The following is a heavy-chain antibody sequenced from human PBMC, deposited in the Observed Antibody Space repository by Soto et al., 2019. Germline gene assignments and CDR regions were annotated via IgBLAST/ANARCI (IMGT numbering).Heavy chain of an antibody. V-gene: IGHV3-74*01. D-gene: IGHD2-21*01. CDR3: ARLIGGACSFIDY. CDR1: GFIFGGYW. CDR2: NSDGTST. J-gene: IGHJ4*02. Sequence: EVQLVESGGGLVQPGGSLRLSCAASGFIFGGYWMHWVRQAPGKGLVWVSRNSDGTSTSYAHSVKGRFPISRDNAKNTMFLQMNSLRAEGTAVYYCARLIGGACSFIDYWGQGPLVTVSS.